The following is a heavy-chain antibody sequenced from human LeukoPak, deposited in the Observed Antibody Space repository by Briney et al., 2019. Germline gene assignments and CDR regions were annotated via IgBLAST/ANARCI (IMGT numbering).Heavy chain of an antibody. Sequence: GGSLRLSCVASGFTFSSYAMSWVRRAPGKGLEWVSGFTGSGGSTYYADSVKGRFTISRDNSKSTLYLQMNSLRAEDTAVYYCAKDYSSRWYYFESWGQGTLVTVSS. CDR1: GFTFSSYA. CDR3: AKDYSSRWYYFES. J-gene: IGHJ4*02. CDR2: FTGSGGST. D-gene: IGHD6-13*01. V-gene: IGHV3-23*01.